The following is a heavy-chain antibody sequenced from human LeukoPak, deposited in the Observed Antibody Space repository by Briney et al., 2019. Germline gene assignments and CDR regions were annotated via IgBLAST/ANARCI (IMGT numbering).Heavy chain of an antibody. J-gene: IGHJ4*02. CDR2: IYYSGTT. Sequence: SQSLSLTCTVSGRFINNYYWNWIRQPPGKVREWVGYIYYSGTTNYNPSLKRQVTLSVETSKTQSSLRLSSVTAAATAVYYCARVPSYSSSWYFAYWGQGTLVTVSS. D-gene: IGHD6-13*01. CDR3: ARVPSYSSSWYFAY. V-gene: IGHV4-59*01. CDR1: GRFINNYY.